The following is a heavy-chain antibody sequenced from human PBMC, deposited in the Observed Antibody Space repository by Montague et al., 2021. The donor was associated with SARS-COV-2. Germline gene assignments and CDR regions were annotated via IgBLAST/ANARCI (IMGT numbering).Heavy chain of an antibody. J-gene: IGHJ6*02. D-gene: IGHD3-3*01. CDR2: ISSSGSTI. Sequence: SLRLSCAASGFTFSSYEMNWVRQAPGKGLEWVSYISSSGSTIYYXDSXKGRFTISRDNAKNSLYLQMNSLRAEDTAIYFCARGGTYYDFWSGFRNFYYGMDVWGQGTTVTVSS. CDR3: ARGGTYYDFWSGFRNFYYGMDV. CDR1: GFTFSSYE. V-gene: IGHV3-48*03.